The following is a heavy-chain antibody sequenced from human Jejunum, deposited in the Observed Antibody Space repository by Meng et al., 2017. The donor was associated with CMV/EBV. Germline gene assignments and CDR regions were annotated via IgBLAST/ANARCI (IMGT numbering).Heavy chain of an antibody. CDR3: AGTCFDFGGSGG. V-gene: IGHV3-21*01. J-gene: IGHJ4*02. CDR1: GFAFSNYN. Sequence: ASGFAFSNYNRNWVRQAPGKGLGWVSTISGNGIYICCANSVEGRFTISRNNAKKSLCLQMNSLRAGDTAVYYCAGTCFDFGGSGGWGQGTLVTVSS. D-gene: IGHD3-3*01. CDR2: ISGNGIYI.